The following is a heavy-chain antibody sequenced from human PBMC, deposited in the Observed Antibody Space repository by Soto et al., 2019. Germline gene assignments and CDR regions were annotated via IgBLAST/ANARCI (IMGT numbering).Heavy chain of an antibody. V-gene: IGHV4-30-4*01. J-gene: IGHJ4*02. D-gene: IGHD3-3*01. CDR1: GGSISSGYYY. CDR3: ARTYDFWSGYYTGFDY. Sequence: PSETLSLTCTVSGGSISSGYYYWSWIRQPPGKGLEWIGYIYYSGSTYYNPSLKSRVTISVDTSKIQFSLKLSSVTAADTAVYYCARTYDFWSGYYTGFDYWGQGTLVTVSS. CDR2: IYYSGST.